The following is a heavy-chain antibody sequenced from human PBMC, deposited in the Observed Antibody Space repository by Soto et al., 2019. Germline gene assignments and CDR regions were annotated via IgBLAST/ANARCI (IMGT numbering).Heavy chain of an antibody. V-gene: IGHV3-13*01. CDR3: ARGYSSSWYDY. J-gene: IGHJ4*02. D-gene: IGHD6-13*01. Sequence: EVQLVESGGGLVQPGGSLRLSCAASGFAFSSYDMHWVRQATGKGLEWVSAIGTAGDTYYPGSVKGRFTISRENAKNSLYLQMNSLRAGDTAVYYCARGYSSSWYDYWGQGTLATVSS. CDR2: IGTAGDT. CDR1: GFAFSSYD.